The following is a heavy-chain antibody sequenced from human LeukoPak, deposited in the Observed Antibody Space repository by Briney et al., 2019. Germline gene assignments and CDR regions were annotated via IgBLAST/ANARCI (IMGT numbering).Heavy chain of an antibody. CDR2: MNPNSGNT. CDR1: GYTFTSYD. CDR3: ARSYDSGAGWFDP. J-gene: IGHJ5*02. D-gene: IGHD3-3*01. Sequence: ASVKVSCKASGYTFTSYDINWVRQATGQGLEWMGWMNPNSGNTGYAQKFQGRVTITRNTSISTAYMELSSLRSEDTAVYYCARSYDSGAGWFDPWGQGALVTVSS. V-gene: IGHV1-8*03.